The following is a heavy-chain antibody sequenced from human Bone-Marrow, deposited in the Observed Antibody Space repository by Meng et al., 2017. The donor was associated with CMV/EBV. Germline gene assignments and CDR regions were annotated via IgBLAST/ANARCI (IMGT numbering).Heavy chain of an antibody. CDR1: GGSFSGYY. CDR2: INHSGST. V-gene: IGHV4-34*01. CDR3: ARLGYNWNYYYYYGMDV. J-gene: IGHJ6*02. D-gene: IGHD1-20*01. Sequence: SETLSLTCAVYGGSFSGYYWSWIRQPPGKGLEWIGEINHSGSTNYNPSLKSRVTISVDTSKNQFSLKLSSVTAADTAVYYCARLGYNWNYYYYYGMDVWGQGNTVTVYS.